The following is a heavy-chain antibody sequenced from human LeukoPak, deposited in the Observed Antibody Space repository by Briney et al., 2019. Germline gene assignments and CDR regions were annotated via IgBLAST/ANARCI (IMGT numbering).Heavy chain of an antibody. D-gene: IGHD2/OR15-2a*01. CDR1: GFTVSSNS. Sequence: GGSLRLSCTVPGFTVSSNSMSWVRQAPGKGLEWVSFIYSGGNTHYSDSVKGRFTISRDNSKNTLYLQMNSLRAEDTAVYYCARRAGEYSHPYDYWGQGTLVTVSS. CDR3: ARRAGEYSHPYDY. J-gene: IGHJ4*02. V-gene: IGHV3-53*01. CDR2: IYSGGNT.